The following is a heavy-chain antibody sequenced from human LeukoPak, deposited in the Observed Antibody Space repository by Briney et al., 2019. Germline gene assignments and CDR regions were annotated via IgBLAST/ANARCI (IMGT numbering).Heavy chain of an antibody. CDR2: INPNSGGT. D-gene: IGHD3-10*01. J-gene: IGHJ4*02. CDR1: GYTFTGYY. CDR3: ARERTGELLSDDFDY. Sequence: ASVKVSCKASGYTFTGYYMHRVRQAPGQGLEWMGWINPNSGGTNYAQKFQGRVTMTRDTSISTACMELSRLRSDDTAVYYCARERTGELLSDDFDYWGQGTLVTVSS. V-gene: IGHV1-2*02.